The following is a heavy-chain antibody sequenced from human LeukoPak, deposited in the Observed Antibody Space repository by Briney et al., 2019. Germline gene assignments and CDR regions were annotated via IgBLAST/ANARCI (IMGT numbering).Heavy chain of an antibody. V-gene: IGHV3-30-3*01. J-gene: IGHJ3*01. Sequence: PGGSLRLSCAASGFTFRSSSMHWVRQAPGKGLEWVTVISYDAINKYYADSVKGRFTISRDNSKNTLYLQMNSLRAEDTAVYYCATRTSGAFDFWGQGTMVIVS. CDR1: GFTFRSSS. CDR3: ATRTSGAFDF. CDR2: ISYDAINK.